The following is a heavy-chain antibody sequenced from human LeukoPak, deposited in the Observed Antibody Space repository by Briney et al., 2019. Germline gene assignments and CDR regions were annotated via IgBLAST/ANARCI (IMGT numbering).Heavy chain of an antibody. CDR1: GYTFTGYY. V-gene: IGHV1-2*02. CDR3: ARDLEDIVVVPAAYWFDP. Sequence: ASVKVSCKASGYTFTGYYMHWVRQAPGQGLEWMGWINPNSGGTNYAQKFQGRVTMTRDTSISTAYMELSRLRSDDTAVYYCARDLEDIVVVPAAYWFDPWGQGTLVTVSS. CDR2: INPNSGGT. D-gene: IGHD2-2*01. J-gene: IGHJ5*02.